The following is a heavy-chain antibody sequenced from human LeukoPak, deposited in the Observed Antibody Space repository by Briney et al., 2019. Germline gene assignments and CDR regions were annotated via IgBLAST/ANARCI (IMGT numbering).Heavy chain of an antibody. CDR1: GFTFSSYA. CDR2: ICGSGDST. J-gene: IGHJ6*02. V-gene: IGHV3-23*01. Sequence: AGESLRLSCAASGFTFSSYAMSWVRQAPGKGLEWVSDICGSGDSTYYPAPVKGRSTTPRDNSKNTLYLQMNSLRAEDTAVYYCAKGDYDSSGYGYYYYYGMDVWGQGTTVTVSS. CDR3: AKGDYDSSGYGYYYYYGMDV. D-gene: IGHD3-22*01.